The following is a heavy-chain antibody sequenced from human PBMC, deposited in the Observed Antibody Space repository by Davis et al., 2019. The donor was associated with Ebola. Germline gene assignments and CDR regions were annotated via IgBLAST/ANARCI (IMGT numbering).Heavy chain of an antibody. V-gene: IGHV4-39*07. Sequence: GSLRLSCTVSGGSISSGGYYWGWIRQPPGKGLEWIGSIYYSGSTNYNPSLKSRVTISVDTSKNQFSLKLSSVTAADTAVYYCARDSDGDYRNYYYYYGMDVWGQGTTVTVSS. CDR3: ARDSDGDYRNYYYYYGMDV. CDR1: GGSISSGGYY. J-gene: IGHJ6*02. D-gene: IGHD4-17*01. CDR2: IYYSGST.